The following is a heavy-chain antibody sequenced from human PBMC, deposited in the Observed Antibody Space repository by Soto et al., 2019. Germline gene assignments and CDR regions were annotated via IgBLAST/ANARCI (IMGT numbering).Heavy chain of an antibody. V-gene: IGHV3-9*01. J-gene: IGHJ4*02. CDR2: ISWNSGSI. Sequence: GGSLRLSCAASGFTFDDYAMHWVRQAPGKGLEWVSGISWNSGSIGYADSVKGRFTISRDNAKNSLYLQMNSLRAEDTALYYCAKDIGHEVVPAAIFAWWGQGTLVTVSS. D-gene: IGHD2-2*01. CDR3: AKDIGHEVVPAAIFAW. CDR1: GFTFDDYA.